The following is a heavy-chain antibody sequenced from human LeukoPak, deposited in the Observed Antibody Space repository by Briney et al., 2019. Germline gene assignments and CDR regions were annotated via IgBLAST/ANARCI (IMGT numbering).Heavy chain of an antibody. CDR2: IKQDGSDK. CDR1: GFTFSSYW. D-gene: IGHD6-13*01. Sequence: PGGSLILSCAASGFTFSSYWMSWVRQAPGKGLEWVANIKQDGSDKYYVDSVKGRFTISRDNAKNSLYLQMNSLRAEDTAVYYCARVGLIAAAGTPDYWGQGTLVTVSS. J-gene: IGHJ4*02. V-gene: IGHV3-7*02. CDR3: ARVGLIAAAGTPDY.